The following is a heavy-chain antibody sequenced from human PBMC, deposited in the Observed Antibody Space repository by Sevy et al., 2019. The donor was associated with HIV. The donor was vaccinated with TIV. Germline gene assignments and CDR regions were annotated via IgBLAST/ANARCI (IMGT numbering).Heavy chain of an antibody. D-gene: IGHD3-22*01. CDR1: GFTFSSYS. J-gene: IGHJ4*02. CDR2: ISSSSSYI. Sequence: GGSLRLSCAASGFTFSSYSMNWVRQAPGKGLEWVSSISSSSSYIYYADSVKGRFTISRDNAKNSLFLQMNSLRAEDTAVYYCARGPHHYYDSSAFFDYWGQGTLVTVSS. V-gene: IGHV3-21*06. CDR3: ARGPHHYYDSSAFFDY.